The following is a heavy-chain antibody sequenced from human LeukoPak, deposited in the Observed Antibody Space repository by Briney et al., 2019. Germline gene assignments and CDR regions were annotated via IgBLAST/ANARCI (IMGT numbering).Heavy chain of an antibody. CDR1: GFTFSSYW. V-gene: IGHV3-7*01. CDR3: AGDYGDYDYYFDY. D-gene: IGHD4-17*01. J-gene: IGHJ4*02. CDR2: IKQDGSEK. Sequence: PGGSLRLSCAASGFTFSSYWMSWVRQAPGKGLEWVANIKQDGSEKYYVDSVKGRFTISRDNAKNSLYLQMNSLRVDDTAVYYCAGDYGDYDYYFDYWGQGTLVTVSS.